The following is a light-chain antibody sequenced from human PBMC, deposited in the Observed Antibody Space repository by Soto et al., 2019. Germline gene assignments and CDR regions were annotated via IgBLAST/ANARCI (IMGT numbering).Light chain of an antibody. CDR1: QSIGNW. CDR3: LQDYGDSWT. CDR2: AAS. Sequence: DIKMNQSPSTLSATVGDRVTITCRASQSIGNWLAWYQQRPGKAPKLLIYAASTLESGVPSRFSGSRSGTEFTLTISSLQPEDFASYYCLQDYGDSWTFGQGTKVDIK. J-gene: IGKJ1*01. V-gene: IGKV1-5*01.